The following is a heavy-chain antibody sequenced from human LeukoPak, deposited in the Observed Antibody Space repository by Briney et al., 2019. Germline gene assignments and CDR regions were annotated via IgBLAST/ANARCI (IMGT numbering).Heavy chain of an antibody. D-gene: IGHD3-22*01. Sequence: SETLSLTCTVSGGSISISSYYWGWIRQPPGKGLEWIASMYYSGSTFYNPSLKSRVTISVDTSKNQFSLKLSSVTAADTAVYYCARFDSWYGLDVWGQGTTVTVSS. CDR3: ARFDSWYGLDV. V-gene: IGHV4-39*07. CDR2: MYYSGST. J-gene: IGHJ6*02. CDR1: GGSISISSYY.